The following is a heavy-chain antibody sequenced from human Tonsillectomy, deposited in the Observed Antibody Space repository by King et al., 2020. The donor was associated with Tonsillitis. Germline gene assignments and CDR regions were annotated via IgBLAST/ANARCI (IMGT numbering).Heavy chain of an antibody. D-gene: IGHD4-23*01. J-gene: IGHJ4*02. V-gene: IGHV1-18*04. CDR2: TSALRDYT. Sequence: QLVQSGAEVKKPGASVRVSCKASGYTFNFYSIGWVRQAPGQGLEWMGLTSALRDYTNYAQKFQGRVTMSADTSTKTAYLDLRGLKSDDTAVYYCARANTRWLDYWGQGTLVTVSS. CDR3: ARANTRWLDY. CDR1: GYTFNFYS.